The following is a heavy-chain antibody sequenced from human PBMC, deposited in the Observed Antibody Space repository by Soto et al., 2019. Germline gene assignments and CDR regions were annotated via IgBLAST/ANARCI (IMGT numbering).Heavy chain of an antibody. J-gene: IGHJ6*03. V-gene: IGHV4-39*01. CDR2: IYYSGST. CDR1: GGSISSSSYY. Sequence: SETLSLTCTVSGGSISSSSYYWVWIRQPPGKGLEWIGSIYYSGSTYYNPSLKSRVTISVDTSKNRFSLKLRSVTATDTAVYYCARLGRTTLRYYYMDVWGKGTTVTVSS. CDR3: ARLGRTTLRYYYMDV. D-gene: IGHD1-1*01.